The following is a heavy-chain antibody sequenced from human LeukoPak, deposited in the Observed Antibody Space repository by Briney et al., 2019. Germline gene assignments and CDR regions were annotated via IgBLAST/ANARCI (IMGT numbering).Heavy chain of an antibody. CDR3: ARDLYYDSSGYYYLDY. CDR2: IYTSGST. CDR1: GYSISSGYY. J-gene: IGHJ4*02. Sequence: SETLSLTCTVSGYSISSGYYWGWIRQPAGKGLEWIGRIYTSGSTNYNPSLKSRVTMSVDTSKNQFSLKLSSVTAADTAVYYCARDLYYDSSGYYYLDYWGQGTLVTVSS. D-gene: IGHD3-22*01. V-gene: IGHV4-4*07.